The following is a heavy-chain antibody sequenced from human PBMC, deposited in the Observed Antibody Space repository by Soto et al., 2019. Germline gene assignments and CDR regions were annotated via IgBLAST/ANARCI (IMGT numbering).Heavy chain of an antibody. Sequence: GESLKISCEVSGYSFTSYWIGWVRQMPGKGLEWMGMIYPGDSDTRYSPSFQGQVTISADKSISTAYLQWSSLKASDTAMYYCARTAAAGKYYYGMDVWGQGTTVTVS. CDR3: ARTAAAGKYYYGMDV. D-gene: IGHD6-13*01. CDR2: IYPGDSDT. V-gene: IGHV5-51*01. J-gene: IGHJ6*02. CDR1: GYSFTSYW.